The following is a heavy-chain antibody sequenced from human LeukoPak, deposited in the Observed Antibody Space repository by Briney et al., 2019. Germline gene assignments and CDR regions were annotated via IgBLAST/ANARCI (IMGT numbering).Heavy chain of an antibody. D-gene: IGHD4-17*01. J-gene: IGHJ4*02. CDR2: IWYDGSKE. V-gene: IGHV3-33*06. CDR1: GFTFSSFA. Sequence: GGSLRLSCAASGFTFSSFAMHWVRQAPGKGLEWVAVIWYDGSKEDYADSVKGRFTISRDNSKNTLYLQMNSLRAEDTAVYYCAKPPTVTTWVFDYWGQGTLVTVSS. CDR3: AKPPTVTTWVFDY.